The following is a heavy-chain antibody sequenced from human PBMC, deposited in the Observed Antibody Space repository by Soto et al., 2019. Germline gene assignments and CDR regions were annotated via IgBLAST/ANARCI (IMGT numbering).Heavy chain of an antibody. V-gene: IGHV3-23*01. Sequence: GGSLRLSCAASGFTFSSYAMSWVRQAPGKGLEWVSAISGSGGSTYYADSVKGRFTISRDNSKNTLYLQMNSLRAEDTAVYYCATLASCVVLGLGAARPVWFWDYWGQGTLVTVSS. D-gene: IGHD6-6*01. CDR1: GFTFSSYA. CDR2: ISGSGGST. J-gene: IGHJ4*02. CDR3: ATLASCVVLGLGAARPVWFWDY.